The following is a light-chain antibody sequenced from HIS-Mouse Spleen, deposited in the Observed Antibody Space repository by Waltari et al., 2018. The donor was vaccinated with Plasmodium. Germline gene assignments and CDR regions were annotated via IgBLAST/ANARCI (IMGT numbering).Light chain of an antibody. Sequence: SYELTQPPSVSVSPGQTARITCSGDALPKTYAYWYQQKSGQAPVLVIYKDSKRPSGIPERFSGSSSWTMATLTISGAQVEDEADYYCQAWDSSTVVFGGGTKLTVL. CDR1: ALPKTY. J-gene: IGLJ2*01. V-gene: IGLV3-10*01. CDR2: KDS. CDR3: QAWDSSTVV.